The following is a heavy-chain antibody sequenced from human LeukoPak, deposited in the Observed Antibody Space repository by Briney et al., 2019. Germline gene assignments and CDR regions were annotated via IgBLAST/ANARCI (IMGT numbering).Heavy chain of an antibody. CDR3: ARHKDYYYSYMDV. Sequence: LSETLSLTCSVSGDSISTSSYYWGWIRQPPGKGLEWIGTIYYSGSTYYDPSLTSRVTISVDTSKNQFSLKLSSVTAADTAVYYCARHKDYYYSYMDVWGKGTTVTISS. J-gene: IGHJ6*03. V-gene: IGHV4-39*01. CDR2: IYYSGST. CDR1: GDSISTSSYY.